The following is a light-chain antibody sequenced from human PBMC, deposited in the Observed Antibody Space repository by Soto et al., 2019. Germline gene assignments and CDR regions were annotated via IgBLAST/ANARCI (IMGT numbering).Light chain of an antibody. V-gene: IGKV3-15*01. Sequence: EIVMTQSPATLSVSPGERATLSCRASQSVSSNLAWYQQKPGQAPRLLIYGASTRATGIPARFSGSGSGTEFSRTISSLQSEDFAVYHCQQYNHFWTFGQGTKVEIK. CDR2: GAS. CDR3: QQYNHFWT. J-gene: IGKJ1*01. CDR1: QSVSSN.